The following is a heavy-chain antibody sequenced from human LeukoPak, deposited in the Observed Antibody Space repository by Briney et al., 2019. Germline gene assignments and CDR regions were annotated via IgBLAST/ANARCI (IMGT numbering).Heavy chain of an antibody. CDR2: IKTDGSTT. CDR3: GNMVRGVV. D-gene: IGHD3-10*01. V-gene: IGHV3-74*01. Sequence: GGSLRLSCAASGFTFSTYWMHWVSQAPGKGLVWVSRIKTDGSTTNYADSVKGRFTISRDNAKNTLYLHMNSLRAEDTAVYYCGNMVRGVVWGQGTTVTVSS. J-gene: IGHJ6*02. CDR1: GFTFSTYW.